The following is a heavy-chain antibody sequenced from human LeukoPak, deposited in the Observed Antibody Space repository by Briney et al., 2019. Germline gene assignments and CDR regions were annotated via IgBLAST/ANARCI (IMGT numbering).Heavy chain of an antibody. V-gene: IGHV3-23*01. CDR3: AKSRVWGSYRLYYFDY. Sequence: GGSLGLSCAASGFTFSSYAMSWVRQAPGKGLEWVSAISGSGGSTYYADSVKGRFTISRDNSKNTLYLQMNSLRAEDTAVYYCAKSRVWGSYRLYYFDYWGQGTLVTVSS. J-gene: IGHJ4*02. CDR2: ISGSGGST. CDR1: GFTFSSYA. D-gene: IGHD3-16*02.